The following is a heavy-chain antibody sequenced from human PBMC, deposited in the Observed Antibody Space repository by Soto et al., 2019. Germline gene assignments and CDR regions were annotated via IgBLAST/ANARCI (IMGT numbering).Heavy chain of an antibody. CDR1: GFTFSSYA. V-gene: IGHV3-64*01. Sequence: PGGSLRLSCASSGFTFSSYAMHWVRQAPGKGLEYVSDISSNGGSTDYANSVKGRFTISRDNSKNTLYLEMGSLRAEDMAVYYCARRGYSGYEIDYWGQGTLVTV. J-gene: IGHJ4*02. D-gene: IGHD5-12*01. CDR2: ISSNGGST. CDR3: ARRGYSGYEIDY.